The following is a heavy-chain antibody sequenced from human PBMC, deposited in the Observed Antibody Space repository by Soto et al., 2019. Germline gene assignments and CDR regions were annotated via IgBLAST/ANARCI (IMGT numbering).Heavy chain of an antibody. CDR2: ISYDGSNK. CDR1: GFTFSSYA. Sequence: QVQLVESGGGVVQPGRSLRLSCAASGFTFSSYAMHWVRQAPGKGLEWVAVISYDGSNKYYADPVKGRFTISRDNSKNTLYLQMNSLRAEDTAVYYCARDTWIQLWFDYWGQGTLVTVSS. D-gene: IGHD5-18*01. J-gene: IGHJ4*02. V-gene: IGHV3-30-3*01. CDR3: ARDTWIQLWFDY.